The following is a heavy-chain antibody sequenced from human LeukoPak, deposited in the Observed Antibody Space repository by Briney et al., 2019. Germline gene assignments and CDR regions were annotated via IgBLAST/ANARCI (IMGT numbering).Heavy chain of an antibody. CDR2: IKYDRSEI. D-gene: IGHD3-9*01. CDR1: GFTFSNYW. V-gene: IGHV3-7*01. J-gene: IGHJ3*02. CDR3: VRDILTGWAFDI. Sequence: PGGSLRLSCADSGFTFSNYWMSWVRQAPGKGPEWVANIKYDRSEIYYVDSVKGRFTISRDNVKNSLVLQMNSLRAEDTAVYYCVRDILTGWAFDIWGQGTMVTVSS.